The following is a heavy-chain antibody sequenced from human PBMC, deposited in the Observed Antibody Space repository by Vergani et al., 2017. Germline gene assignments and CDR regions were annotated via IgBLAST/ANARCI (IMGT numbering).Heavy chain of an antibody. CDR1: GGSFSGYY. Sequence: QVQLQQWGAGLLKPSETLSLTCAVYGGSFSGYYWSWIRQPPGKGLEWIGEINHSGSTNYNPSLKSRVTISVDTSKNQFSLKLSSVTAADTAVYYCAKLPPAYYYGSGSRQRGCYMDVWGKGTTVTVSS. CDR2: INHSGST. V-gene: IGHV4-34*01. CDR3: AKLPPAYYYGSGSRQRGCYMDV. J-gene: IGHJ6*03. D-gene: IGHD3-10*01.